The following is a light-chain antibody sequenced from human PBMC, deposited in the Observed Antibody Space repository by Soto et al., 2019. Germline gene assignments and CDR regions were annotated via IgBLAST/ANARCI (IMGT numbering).Light chain of an antibody. Sequence: QSLLTQPPSASGSRGQSFTISCSGTTSDIGAYNYVSWYQRQHPGKPPKLIIFEVSQRPSGVPDRFSGSKSGNTAYLTVSGLQAEDEADYYCRSHGGSNAFYVFGTGTKVTVL. V-gene: IGLV2-8*01. J-gene: IGLJ1*01. CDR2: EVS. CDR3: RSHGGSNAFYV. CDR1: TSDIGAYNY.